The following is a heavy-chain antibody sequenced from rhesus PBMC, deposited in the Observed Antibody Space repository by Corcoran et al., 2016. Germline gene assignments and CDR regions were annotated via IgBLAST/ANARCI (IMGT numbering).Heavy chain of an antibody. V-gene: IGHV4S10*01. D-gene: IGHD4-23*01. J-gene: IGHJ2*01. CDR1: GGSLRDSSR. Sequence: QVHLQESGPGVVKPSATLSLTCAVSGGSLRDSSRWSWIRPPPGKGLEWIGHIHGSGSSTNYNPALKSRVTISKDTSKNQFSLELTSVTAADTAVYYCATLSTVYWYFDLWGPGTPITVSS. CDR3: ATLSTVYWYFDL. CDR2: IHGSGSST.